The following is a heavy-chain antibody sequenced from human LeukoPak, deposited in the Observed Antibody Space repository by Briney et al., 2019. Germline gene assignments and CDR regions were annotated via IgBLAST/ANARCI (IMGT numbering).Heavy chain of an antibody. V-gene: IGHV1-3*03. Sequence: ASVKLSCNASGYTFTSYAMHWVRQAPGQRLEWMGWINAGNGNTKYSQEFQGRVTITRDTSASTAYIELSSLRCEDMAVYYCARAAVIAVAASYFDYWGQGTLVTVSS. CDR1: GYTFTSYA. J-gene: IGHJ4*02. D-gene: IGHD6-19*01. CDR2: INAGNGNT. CDR3: ARAAVIAVAASYFDY.